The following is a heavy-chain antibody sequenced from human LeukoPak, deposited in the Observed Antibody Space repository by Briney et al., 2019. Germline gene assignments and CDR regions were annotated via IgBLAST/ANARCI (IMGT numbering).Heavy chain of an antibody. Sequence: GGSLRLSCAASGFTVSNNYMSWVRQAPGKGLEWVSVIYSGDNTYYVESVKGRFTISRDNSKNMLFLQMNRLRAEDTAVYYCAGRRVLDASFDYWGQGTLVTVSS. D-gene: IGHD3-16*01. CDR3: AGRRVLDASFDY. CDR2: IYSGDNT. CDR1: GFTVSNNY. V-gene: IGHV3-66*02. J-gene: IGHJ4*02.